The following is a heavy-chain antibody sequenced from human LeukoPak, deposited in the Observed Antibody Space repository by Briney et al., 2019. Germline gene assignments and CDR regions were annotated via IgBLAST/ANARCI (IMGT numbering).Heavy chain of an antibody. Sequence: QPGRSLRLSCAASGFTFDDYAMHWVRQAPGKGLEWVSGISWNSGSIGYADSVKGRFTISRDNAKNSLYLQMNSLRAEDTALYYCASALPRIQLWQGNYWGQGTLVTVSS. CDR2: ISWNSGSI. D-gene: IGHD5-18*01. CDR1: GFTFDDYA. CDR3: ASALPRIQLWQGNY. V-gene: IGHV3-9*01. J-gene: IGHJ4*02.